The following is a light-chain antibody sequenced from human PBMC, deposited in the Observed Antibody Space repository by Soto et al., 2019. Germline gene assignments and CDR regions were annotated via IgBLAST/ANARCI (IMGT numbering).Light chain of an antibody. V-gene: IGKV2-28*01. Sequence: DIVMTQSPLSLPVTPGEPASISCRSSQSLLHSNGYNYLDWYLQKPGQSPQLLIYLGSNRASGVPDRFSGSGSGTDFTLKISRVEAEGVGVYYCMQALQTRTFGQGTKVDI. CDR2: LGS. J-gene: IGKJ1*01. CDR1: QSLLHSNGYNY. CDR3: MQALQTRT.